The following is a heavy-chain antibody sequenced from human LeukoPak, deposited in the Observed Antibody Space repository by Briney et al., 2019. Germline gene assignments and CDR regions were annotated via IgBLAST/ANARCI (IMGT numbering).Heavy chain of an antibody. Sequence: GGTLRLSCAASGFTFSSYGMSWVRQAPGKGLEWVSAISGSGGSTYYADSVKGRFTISRDNAKNSLYLQMNSLRAEDTAVYYCARARYYDSSGYYSWGQGTLVTVSS. CDR1: GFTFSSYG. V-gene: IGHV3-23*01. J-gene: IGHJ4*02. CDR3: ARARYYDSSGYYS. CDR2: ISGSGGST. D-gene: IGHD3-22*01.